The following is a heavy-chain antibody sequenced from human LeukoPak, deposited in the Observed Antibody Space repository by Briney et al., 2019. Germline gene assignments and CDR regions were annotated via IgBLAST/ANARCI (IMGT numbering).Heavy chain of an antibody. CDR2: IYPGDSDT. V-gene: IGHV5-51*01. CDR1: GYNFANDW. D-gene: IGHD5-12*01. J-gene: IGHJ4*02. Sequence: GESLKISCKGSGYNFANDWIGWVRQMPGKGLEWMGIIYPGDSDTRYSPSFQGQVTMSVDMSISTAYLQWSSLKASDTAMYYCARQVASGNFDSWGQGTRVTVSS. CDR3: ARQVASGNFDS.